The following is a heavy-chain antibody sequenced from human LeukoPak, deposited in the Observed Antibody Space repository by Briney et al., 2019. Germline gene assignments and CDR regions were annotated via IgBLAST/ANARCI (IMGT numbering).Heavy chain of an antibody. D-gene: IGHD6-19*01. CDR1: GNSISSGDNY. Sequence: SETLFLTCTVSGNSISSGDNYWSWIRQPAGKGLEWIGRIYTSGSTNYNPSLKSRVTISGDTSKNQFSLKLSSVTAADTAVYYCARGGSSGWYETSKYHYYYYMDVWGKGTTVTVSS. CDR2: IYTSGST. V-gene: IGHV4-61*02. CDR3: ARGGSSGWYETSKYHYYYYMDV. J-gene: IGHJ6*03.